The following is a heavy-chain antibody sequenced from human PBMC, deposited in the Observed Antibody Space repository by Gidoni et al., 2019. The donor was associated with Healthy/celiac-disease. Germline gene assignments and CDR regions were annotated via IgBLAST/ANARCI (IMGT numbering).Heavy chain of an antibody. Sequence: QVQLVPSGAAVKKPGASVQVSCQASGYTFTSYYMHWVRQAPGQGLEWRGRINPSGGSTSYAQKVQGRVTMTRDTSTSTVYMELSSLRSEDTAVYYCARGAVGTDFDYWGQGTLVTVSS. CDR3: ARGAVGTDFDY. CDR1: GYTFTSYY. CDR2: INPSGGST. J-gene: IGHJ4*02. V-gene: IGHV1-46*03. D-gene: IGHD1-1*01.